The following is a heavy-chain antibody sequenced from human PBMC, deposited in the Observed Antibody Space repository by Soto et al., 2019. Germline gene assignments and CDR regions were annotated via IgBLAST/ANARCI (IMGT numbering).Heavy chain of an antibody. Sequence: GASVKVSCKTSGFTFSTSAMQWVRQARGQRLEWIGWIVVGSGTTNHAQKFQGRITITRDMSTSTAYMELSSLRSEDTAVYYCAADRNGDSDAFDFWGQATMVTVSS. CDR1: GFTFSTSA. D-gene: IGHD4-17*01. CDR3: AADRNGDSDAFDF. CDR2: IVVGSGTT. V-gene: IGHV1-58*02. J-gene: IGHJ3*01.